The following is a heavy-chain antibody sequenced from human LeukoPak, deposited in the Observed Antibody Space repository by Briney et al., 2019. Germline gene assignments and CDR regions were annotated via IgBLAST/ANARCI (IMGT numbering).Heavy chain of an antibody. CDR2: IYYSGST. D-gene: IGHD6-6*01. V-gene: IGHV4-59*01. J-gene: IGHJ4*02. Sequence: SSETLSLTCTVSGGSISSYYWSWIRQPPGKGLEWIGYIYYSGSTNYNPSLKSRVTISVDTSKNQFSLKLSSVTAADTAVYYCARGGYGSSSGYWGQGTLVTVSS. CDR3: ARGGYGSSSGY. CDR1: GGSISSYY.